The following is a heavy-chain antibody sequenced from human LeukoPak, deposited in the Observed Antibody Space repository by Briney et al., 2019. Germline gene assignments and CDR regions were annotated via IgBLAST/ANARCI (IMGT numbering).Heavy chain of an antibody. J-gene: IGHJ5*02. CDR2: ISAYNGNT. CDR3: ARDSHYDFWSGSWFDP. Sequence: ASVTVSCKASGYTFTSYGISWVRQAPGQGLEWMGWISAYNGNTNYAQKLQGRVTMTTDTSTSTAYMELRSLRSDDTAVYYCARDSHYDFWSGSWFDPWGQGTLVTVSS. D-gene: IGHD3-3*01. CDR1: GYTFTSYG. V-gene: IGHV1-18*01.